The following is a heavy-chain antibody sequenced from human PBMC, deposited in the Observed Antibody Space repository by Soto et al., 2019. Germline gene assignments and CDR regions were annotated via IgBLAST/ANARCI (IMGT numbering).Heavy chain of an antibody. D-gene: IGHD3-22*01. Sequence: GGSLRLSCAASGFTVIANYMSWVRQAPGKGLEWVSIIYSGGNTYYADSVKGRFTISRDSSKNTLYLQMNSLRAEDTAVYYCAREGYGYWIDSWGQGTPVTVSS. CDR3: AREGYGYWIDS. CDR2: IYSGGNT. V-gene: IGHV3-53*01. J-gene: IGHJ4*02. CDR1: GFTVIANY.